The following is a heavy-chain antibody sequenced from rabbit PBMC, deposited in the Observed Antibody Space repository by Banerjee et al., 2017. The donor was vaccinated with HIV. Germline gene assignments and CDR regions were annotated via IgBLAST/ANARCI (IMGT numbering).Heavy chain of an antibody. CDR3: AREYAATANSLSL. J-gene: IGHJ4*01. Sequence: QEQLVESGGGLVKPEGSLTLTCKASGFSFSDRDVMCWVRQAPGKGLEWIACINTATGKAVYASWAKGRFTISKTSSTTVTLQMTSLTAADTATYFCAREYAATANSLSLWGPGTLVTVS. CDR2: INTATGKA. D-gene: IGHD4-2*01. V-gene: IGHV1S45*01. CDR1: GFSFSDRDV.